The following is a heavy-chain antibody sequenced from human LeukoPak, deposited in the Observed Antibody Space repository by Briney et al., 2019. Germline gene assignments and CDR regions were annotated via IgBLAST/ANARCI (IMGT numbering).Heavy chain of an antibody. CDR2: INYKTNGGTA. Sequence: GGSLRLSCAVSGFTFNNAWINWVRQAPGEGLEWVGRINYKTNGGTADYAAPVNGRFTISRDDSKDTLYLQMNSLKTEDTAVYYCTPGYQLLPTWSFDYWGQGTLVTVSS. D-gene: IGHD2-2*01. CDR3: TPGYQLLPTWSFDY. CDR1: GFTFNNAW. V-gene: IGHV3-15*01. J-gene: IGHJ4*02.